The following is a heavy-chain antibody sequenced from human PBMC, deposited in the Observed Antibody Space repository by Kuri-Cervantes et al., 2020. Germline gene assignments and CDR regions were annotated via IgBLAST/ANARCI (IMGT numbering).Heavy chain of an antibody. CDR3: ARGLVYYYMDV. Sequence: SETLSLTCTVSAGSIRSYYWGWVRQPPGKGLEYLGNIYSSGITNYSPSLKSRVTLSVDTSKNQFSLKLTAVTAADTAVYYCARGLVYYYMDVWGKGTTVTVSS. D-gene: IGHD2-21*01. CDR1: AGSIRSYY. V-gene: IGHV4-59*01. CDR2: IYSSGIT. J-gene: IGHJ6*03.